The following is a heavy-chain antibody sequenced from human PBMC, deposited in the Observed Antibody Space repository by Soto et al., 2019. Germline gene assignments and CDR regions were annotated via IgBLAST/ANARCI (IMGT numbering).Heavy chain of an antibody. CDR1: GFTFSNAW. CDR2: IKSKTDGGTT. V-gene: IGHV3-15*01. Sequence: PGGSLRLSCAASGFTFSNAWMSWVRQAPGKGLEWVGRIKSKTDGGTTDYAAPVKGRFTISRDDSKNTLYLQMNSLKTEDTAVYYCTTTYYDFWSGYYFDYWGKGTLVTVYS. D-gene: IGHD3-3*01. J-gene: IGHJ4*02. CDR3: TTTYYDFWSGYYFDY.